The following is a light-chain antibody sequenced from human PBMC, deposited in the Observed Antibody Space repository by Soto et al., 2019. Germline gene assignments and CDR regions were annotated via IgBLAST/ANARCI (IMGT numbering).Light chain of an antibody. Sequence: QAVVTQEPSLTVSPGGAVTLTCASSTGAVTSGYYPNWFQQKPGQAPRALIYSTIHKHSWTPARFSGSLLGGKAALTLSGVQPEDEAEYYCLLYFGSAHVVFGGGTKVTVL. CDR1: TGAVTSGYY. J-gene: IGLJ2*01. CDR2: STI. CDR3: LLYFGSAHVV. V-gene: IGLV7-43*01.